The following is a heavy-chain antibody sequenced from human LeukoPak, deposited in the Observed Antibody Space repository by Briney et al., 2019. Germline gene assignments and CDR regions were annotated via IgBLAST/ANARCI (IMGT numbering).Heavy chain of an antibody. CDR1: GYTFTSYG. D-gene: IGHD6-19*01. CDR2: ISAYNGNT. CDR3: ARDKTSSGRRGNWFDP. Sequence: ASVKVFCKASGYTFTSYGISWVRQAPGQGLEWMGWISAYNGNTNYAQKLQGRVTMTTDTSTSTAYMELRSLRSDDTAVYYCARDKTSSGRRGNWFDPWGQGTLVTVSS. V-gene: IGHV1-18*04. J-gene: IGHJ5*02.